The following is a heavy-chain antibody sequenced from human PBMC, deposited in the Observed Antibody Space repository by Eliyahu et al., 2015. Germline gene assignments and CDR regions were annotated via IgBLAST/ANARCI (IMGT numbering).Heavy chain of an antibody. V-gene: IGHV3-23*01. D-gene: IGHD1-26*01. CDR1: GFTFXSYA. CDR3: AKGINSGTFYYFDY. CDR2: ISSSGSGT. J-gene: IGHJ4*02. Sequence: EVQLLESGGGLVQPGGSLRLSCAASGFTFXSYAMNWVRQAPGKGLXWVSSISSSGSGTYYEISVKGRFTISRDNSKNTLYLQMNSLRADDTAVYYCAKGINSGTFYYFDYWGQGTLVTVSS.